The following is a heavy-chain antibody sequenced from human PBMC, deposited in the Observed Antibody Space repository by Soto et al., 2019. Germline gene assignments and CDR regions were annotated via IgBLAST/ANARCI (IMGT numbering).Heavy chain of an antibody. J-gene: IGHJ6*02. V-gene: IGHV3-73*02. CDR1: GFPFNGSA. CDR2: IRSKPNNYAT. CDR3: AGDFYYNMDV. Sequence: EVQLMESGGGLVHPGGSLKLSCAASGFPFNGSAMHWVRQASGKGLEWVGRIRSKPNNYATAYAASLKGRFTISRDDSKNTAYLQMNSLKTEDTAVYYCAGDFYYNMDVWGQGTTVTVSS.